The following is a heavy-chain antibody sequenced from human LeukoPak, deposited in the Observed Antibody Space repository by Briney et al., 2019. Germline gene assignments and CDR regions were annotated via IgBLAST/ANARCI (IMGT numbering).Heavy chain of an antibody. Sequence: KPSETLSLTCTVSGASISGSPYYWGWIRQPPGQGLEWIGSIYYGGTTYYNPSLKSRVTISVDTSKNQFSLKLSSVTAADTAVYYCARGGDYWNWFDPWGQGTLVTVSS. V-gene: IGHV4-39*01. J-gene: IGHJ5*02. CDR3: ARGGDYWNWFDP. CDR2: IYYGGTT. CDR1: GASISGSPYY. D-gene: IGHD4-17*01.